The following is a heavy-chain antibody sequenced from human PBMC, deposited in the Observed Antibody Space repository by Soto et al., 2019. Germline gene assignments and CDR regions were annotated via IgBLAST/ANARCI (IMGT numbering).Heavy chain of an antibody. CDR1: DASFSSSSYY. Sequence: SETLSLTCTVSDASFSSSSYYWGWIRQPPGKGLEWIGSIDYSGSTYYNPSLKSRVTISVDTSKNQFSLNLSSVTAADTAVYYCARHYYDSSGYYLEGVDYWGQGTLVTVSS. D-gene: IGHD3-22*01. CDR2: IDYSGST. V-gene: IGHV4-39*01. J-gene: IGHJ4*02. CDR3: ARHYYDSSGYYLEGVDY.